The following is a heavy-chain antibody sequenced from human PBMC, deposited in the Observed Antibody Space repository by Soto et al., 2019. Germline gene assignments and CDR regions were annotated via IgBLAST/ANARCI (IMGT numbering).Heavy chain of an antibody. J-gene: IGHJ5*02. V-gene: IGHV4-34*01. Sequence: SETLSLTCVVYGGSFSGYYWSCIRQSPGKGLEWIGGINHRGSTNYNPSLESRVTISVDTSKNQFSLKLPSVTAAGTAMYYCARDGFCTSTTCRVGNWFDPWGQGTLVTVSS. D-gene: IGHD2-2*01. CDR3: ARDGFCTSTTCRVGNWFDP. CDR1: GGSFSGYY. CDR2: INHRGST.